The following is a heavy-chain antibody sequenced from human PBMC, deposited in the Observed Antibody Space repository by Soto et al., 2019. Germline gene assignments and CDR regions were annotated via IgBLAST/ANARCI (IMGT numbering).Heavy chain of an antibody. CDR3: AKDSWYFDL. V-gene: IGHV3-74*01. Sequence: HPGGSLRLSCEASGFVFTNFWMHWVRHVPGKGLVWVARIDTSGHSTNYAESVKGRFTISRDNAKNTVSLQMNSLRVEDTGVDYCAKDSWYFDLWSQGSQVTVSS. J-gene: IGHJ4*02. CDR2: IDTSGHST. CDR1: GFVFTNFW. D-gene: IGHD6-13*01.